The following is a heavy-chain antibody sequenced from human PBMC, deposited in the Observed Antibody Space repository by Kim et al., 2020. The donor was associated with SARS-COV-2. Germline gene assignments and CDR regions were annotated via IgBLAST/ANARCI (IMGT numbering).Heavy chain of an antibody. CDR2: IHYSGST. V-gene: IGHV4-59*01. CDR1: GGPISSFY. CDR3: ARAGYYYDSSGYKWFDP. D-gene: IGHD3-22*01. Sequence: SETLSLTCTVSGGPISSFYWSWIRQPPGKGLEWVGYIHYSGSTNYNPSLKSRVTISVDTSKNQFSLKLTSVTAADTAVYCCARAGYYYDSSGYKWFDPWGQGTLVTVSS. J-gene: IGHJ5*02.